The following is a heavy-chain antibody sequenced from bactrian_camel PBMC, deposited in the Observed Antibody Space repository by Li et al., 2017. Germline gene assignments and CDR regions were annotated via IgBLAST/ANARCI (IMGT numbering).Heavy chain of an antibody. CDR3: AEGRGSRGEHCYSLNY. V-gene: IGHV3S54*01. CDR1: GYTYSLNC. CDR2: IYSFGRST. Sequence: VQLVESGGGSVQPGGSLRLSCAASGYTYSLNCLGWFRQTPGKEREQVAVFIYSFGRSTRYADSVKGRFTISRDSAKNTVYLQMNNLQPEDTATYYCAEGRGSRGEHCYSLNYWGQGTQVTVS. D-gene: IGHD6*01. J-gene: IGHJ4*01.